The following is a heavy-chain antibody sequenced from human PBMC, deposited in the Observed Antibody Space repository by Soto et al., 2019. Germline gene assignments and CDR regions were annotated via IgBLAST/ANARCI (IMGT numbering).Heavy chain of an antibody. J-gene: IGHJ4*02. CDR2: VNPILSLS. D-gene: IGHD3-10*01. Sequence: QVQLVQSGAAVKRPGSSVKVSCKASGDTFNFYSINWVRQAPGLGLEWLGRVNPILSLSNYAQRFQGRVTMTADKSTSTACMILNSLKSEDTAIYYCATSYGSGYRAFDYWGQGALVTVSS. CDR3: ATSYGSGYRAFDY. CDR1: GDTFNFYS. V-gene: IGHV1-69*02.